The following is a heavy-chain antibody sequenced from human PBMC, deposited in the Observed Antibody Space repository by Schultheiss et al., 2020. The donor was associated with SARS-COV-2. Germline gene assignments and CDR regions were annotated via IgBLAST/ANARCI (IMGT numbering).Heavy chain of an antibody. Sequence: GGSLRLSCAASGFTFSSYAMSWVRQAPGKGLEWVSGISGSGGSTYYADSVRGRFTISRDNAKNSLYLQMNSLRAEDTAVYYCARGMGLITMIRYGMDVWGQGTTVTVSS. V-gene: IGHV3-23*01. CDR2: ISGSGGST. CDR3: ARGMGLITMIRYGMDV. CDR1: GFTFSSYA. D-gene: IGHD3-22*01. J-gene: IGHJ6*02.